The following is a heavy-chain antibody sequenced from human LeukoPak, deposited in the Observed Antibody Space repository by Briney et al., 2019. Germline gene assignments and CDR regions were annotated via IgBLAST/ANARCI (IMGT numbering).Heavy chain of an antibody. V-gene: IGHV3-11*05. J-gene: IGHJ6*02. CDR1: GFTFSSYS. CDR2: ISTGRSTGSSYT. CDR3: SRGHHSMDV. Sequence: GGSLRLSCAASGFTFSSYSMSWIRQAPGKGREWVSYISTGRSTGSSYTNYADSVKGRFTISRDNAKNSLYLQMNGLRAEDTAVYFCSRGHHSMDVWGQGTTVTVSS. D-gene: IGHD1-14*01.